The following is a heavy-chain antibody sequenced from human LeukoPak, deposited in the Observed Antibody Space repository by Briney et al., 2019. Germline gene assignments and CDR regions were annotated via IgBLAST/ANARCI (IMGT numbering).Heavy chain of an antibody. Sequence: PGGSLRLSCAAYGFTYSSYAMHWVRQAPGKGLEWVAVISYDGSNKYYADSVKGRFTISRDNSKNTLYLQMNSLRAEDTAVYYCATNSAWPWGQGTQVTVSS. CDR1: GFTYSSYA. CDR3: ATNSAWP. J-gene: IGHJ5*02. D-gene: IGHD6-19*01. V-gene: IGHV3-30-3*01. CDR2: ISYDGSNK.